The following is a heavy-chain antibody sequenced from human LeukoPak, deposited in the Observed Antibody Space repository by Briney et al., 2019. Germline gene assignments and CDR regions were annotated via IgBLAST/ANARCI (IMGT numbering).Heavy chain of an antibody. Sequence: ASVKVSCKASGYTFTSYWMHWVRQAPGQGLEWMGIINPSGDNTNYAQKLQGRVTMTTDTSTSTAYMELRSLRSDDTAVYYCARCSSSWTPMEVWGKGTTVTVSS. D-gene: IGHD6-13*01. V-gene: IGHV1-46*01. CDR3: ARCSSSWTPMEV. CDR1: GYTFTSYW. J-gene: IGHJ6*03. CDR2: INPSGDNT.